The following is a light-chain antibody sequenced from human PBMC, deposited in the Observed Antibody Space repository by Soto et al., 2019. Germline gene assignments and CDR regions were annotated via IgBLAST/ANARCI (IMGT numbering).Light chain of an antibody. CDR1: SSDVGGYNY. V-gene: IGLV2-14*01. CDR3: SSYTSSSTAV. CDR2: EVS. Sequence: QSALTQPASVSGSPGQSITISCIGTSSDVGGYNYVSWYQQHPGKAPKLMIYEVSNRPSGVSNRFSGSKSGNTASLTISGLQAEDEADYYCSSYTSSSTAVFGGGTQLTVL. J-gene: IGLJ7*01.